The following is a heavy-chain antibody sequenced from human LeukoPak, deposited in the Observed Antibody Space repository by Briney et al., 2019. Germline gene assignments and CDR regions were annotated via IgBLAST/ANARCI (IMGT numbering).Heavy chain of an antibody. Sequence: DSVKGRFTISRDNAKNSLYLQMNSLRAGGTAVYYCARAAQIDYWGQGTLVTVSS. V-gene: IGHV3-7*01. CDR3: ARAAQIDY. J-gene: IGHJ4*02.